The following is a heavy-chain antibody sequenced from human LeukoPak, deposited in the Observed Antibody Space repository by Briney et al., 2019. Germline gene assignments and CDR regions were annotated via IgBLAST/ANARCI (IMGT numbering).Heavy chain of an antibody. V-gene: IGHV3-21*01. CDR1: GFTFSSSS. J-gene: IGHJ4*02. CDR2: ISSSSSYI. D-gene: IGHD1-26*01. Sequence: GGSLRLSCVVSGFTFSSSSMNWARQAPGKGLEWVSSISSSSSYIYFADSVKGRFTISRDNAKSSVYLQVNSLRAEDTAVYYCARALASGSSAFDYWGQGTLVTVSS. CDR3: ARALASGSSAFDY.